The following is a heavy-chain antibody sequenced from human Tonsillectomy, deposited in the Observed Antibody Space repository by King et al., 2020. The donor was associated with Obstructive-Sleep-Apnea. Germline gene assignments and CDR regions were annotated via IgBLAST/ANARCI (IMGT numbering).Heavy chain of an antibody. Sequence: TLKESGPTLVKPTQTLTLTCTFSGFSLSTSGVGVGWIRQPPGKALEWLALIYWNADKRYSPSLKSRLPIPKDTSKNQVVLTMTNMDPVDTATYYCAHRQGRFDPWGQGTLVTVSS. J-gene: IGHJ5*02. CDR3: AHRQGRFDP. V-gene: IGHV2-5*01. CDR1: GFSLSTSGVG. CDR2: IYWNADK.